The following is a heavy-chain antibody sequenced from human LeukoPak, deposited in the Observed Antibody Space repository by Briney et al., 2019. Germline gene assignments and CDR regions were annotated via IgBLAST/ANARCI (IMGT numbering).Heavy chain of an antibody. V-gene: IGHV3-7*01. Sequence: GGSLRLSCAASGFTFNRNWMSWLRQAPGKGLEWVANIKEDGSVKNYEDSVKGRFTISRDNAANSVSLLLNSLRAEDTAVYYCAKDRSCTGSSCNVGSWGQGTMVTVSS. J-gene: IGHJ3*01. D-gene: IGHD2-2*01. CDR1: GFTFNRNW. CDR2: IKEDGSVK. CDR3: AKDRSCTGSSCNVGS.